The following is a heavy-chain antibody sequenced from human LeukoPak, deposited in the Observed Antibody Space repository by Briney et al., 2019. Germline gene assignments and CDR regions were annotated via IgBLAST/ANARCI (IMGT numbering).Heavy chain of an antibody. CDR1: GFPFSSYW. CDR2: INSDGSST. Sequence: GGSLRLSCAASGFPFSSYWMHWVRQAPGKGLVWVSRINSDGSSTSYADSVKGRFTISRDNAKNTLYLQMNSLRAEDTAVYYCARQEQSFRISSYFDYWGQGTLVTVSS. D-gene: IGHD6-13*01. V-gene: IGHV3-74*01. CDR3: ARQEQSFRISSYFDY. J-gene: IGHJ4*02.